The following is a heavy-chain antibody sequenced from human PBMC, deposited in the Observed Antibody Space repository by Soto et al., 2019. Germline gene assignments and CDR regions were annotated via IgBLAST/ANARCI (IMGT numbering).Heavy chain of an antibody. Sequence: QVQLVQSGAEVKKPGSSVKVSCKASGGTFSSYAISWVRQAPGQGLEWMGGIIPIFGTANYAQKFQGRVTMTADKSTRTAYMELSSLRSEDTAVYYCARGVVGDYDDSSGYYSTRAGSFDYWGQGTLVTVSS. D-gene: IGHD3-22*01. V-gene: IGHV1-69*06. J-gene: IGHJ4*02. CDR2: IIPIFGTA. CDR3: ARGVVGDYDDSSGYYSTRAGSFDY. CDR1: GGTFSSYA.